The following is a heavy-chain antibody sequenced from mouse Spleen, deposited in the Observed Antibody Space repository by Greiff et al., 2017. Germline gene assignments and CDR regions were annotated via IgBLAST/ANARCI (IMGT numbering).Heavy chain of an antibody. Sequence: DVQLQESGPGLVKPSQSLSLTCSVTGYSITSGYYWNWILQFPGNKLEWMGYISYDGSNNYNPSLKNRISITRDTSKNQFFLKLNSVTTEDTATYYCARGTTSFAYWGQGTLVTVSA. D-gene: IGHD2-13*01. CDR2: ISYDGSN. CDR1: GYSITSGYY. V-gene: IGHV3-6*01. J-gene: IGHJ3*01. CDR3: ARGTTSFAY.